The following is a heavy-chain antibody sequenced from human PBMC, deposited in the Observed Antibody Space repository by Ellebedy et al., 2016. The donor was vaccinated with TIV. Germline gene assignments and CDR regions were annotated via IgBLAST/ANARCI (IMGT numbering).Heavy chain of an antibody. D-gene: IGHD6-13*01. CDR2: ISGNNKYI. Sequence: GESLKISXAASGFTFSTYSMLWFRQAPGKGLEWISSISGNNKYIYYADSVKGRFTISRDNAKNSLYLQMNSLRAEDTAVYYCARGRLAAARVWGQGTLVTVSS. CDR3: ARGRLAAARV. CDR1: GFTFSTYS. V-gene: IGHV3-21*01. J-gene: IGHJ4*02.